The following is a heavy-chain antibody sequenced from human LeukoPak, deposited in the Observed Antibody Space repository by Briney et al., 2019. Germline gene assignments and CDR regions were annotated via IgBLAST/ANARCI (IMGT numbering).Heavy chain of an antibody. CDR3: ARWREWNYYGSGSYSKRGAAFDI. V-gene: IGHV1-18*01. Sequence: ASVKVSCKASGYTFTNYGISWVRQAPGQGLEWMGWISGYNGNTNYAQKVQGRVTMTRDTSISTAYMELSRLRSDDTAVYYCARWREWNYYGSGSYSKRGAAFDIWGQGTMVTVSS. CDR2: ISGYNGNT. J-gene: IGHJ3*02. D-gene: IGHD3-10*01. CDR1: GYTFTNYG.